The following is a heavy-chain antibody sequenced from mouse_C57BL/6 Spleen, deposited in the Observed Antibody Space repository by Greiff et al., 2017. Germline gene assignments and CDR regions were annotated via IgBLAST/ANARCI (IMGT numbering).Heavy chain of an antibody. J-gene: IGHJ2*01. D-gene: IGHD1-1*01. CDR2: INPNNGGT. V-gene: IGHV1-26*01. CDR1: GYTFTDYF. CDR3: ARSLQEDY. Sequence: EVQLQQSGPELVKPGASVKISCKASGYTFTDYFMNWVKQSHGKSLEWIGDINPNNGGTSYNQKFKGKATLTVDKSSSTAYMELRSLTSEDSAVYYCARSLQEDYWGQGTTLTVSS.